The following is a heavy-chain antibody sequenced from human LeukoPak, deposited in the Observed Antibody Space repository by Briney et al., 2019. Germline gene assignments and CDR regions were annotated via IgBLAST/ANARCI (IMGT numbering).Heavy chain of an antibody. Sequence: GRSLRLSCAASGFPFSSHAMSWVRQPPGKGLEWVSAISNGKTYYADSVRGRFTISRDDSKNTVYLQMNSLRDEDTALYYCVREAGYCASVCLKSNWFDPWGQGTLVTVSS. CDR2: ISNGKT. V-gene: IGHV3-23*01. CDR3: VREAGYCASVCLKSNWFDP. J-gene: IGHJ5*02. CDR1: GFPFSSHA. D-gene: IGHD2-21*02.